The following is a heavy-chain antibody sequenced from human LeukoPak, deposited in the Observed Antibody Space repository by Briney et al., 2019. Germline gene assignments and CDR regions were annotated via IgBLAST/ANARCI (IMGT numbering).Heavy chain of an antibody. CDR3: ARVVIRVIDY. V-gene: IGHV3-48*03. J-gene: IGHJ4*02. Sequence: GGSLRLSCAASEFTFSTYEMNWVRQAPGKGLEWVAYISSSGGTIYYADSVKGRFTISRDNAKNSLFLQMNSLRAEDTVVYYCARVVIRVIDYWGQGTLVTVSS. CDR2: ISSSGGTI. CDR1: EFTFSTYE. D-gene: IGHD2-21*01.